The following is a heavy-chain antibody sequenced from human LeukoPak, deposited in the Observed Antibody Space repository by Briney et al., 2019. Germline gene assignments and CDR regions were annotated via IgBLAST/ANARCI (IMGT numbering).Heavy chain of an antibody. J-gene: IGHJ4*02. CDR1: GGSISSYY. CDR3: ARGLNDSWTGENY. V-gene: IGHV4-59*12. D-gene: IGHD3-3*01. Sequence: SETLSLTCTVSGGSISSYYWTWIRQPPGKGLEWIGYIYYNGSTNYNPSLKSRVTISLDTSKSQFSLKVRYVTAADTAVYYCARGLNDSWTGENYWGQGTLVTVSS. CDR2: IYYNGST.